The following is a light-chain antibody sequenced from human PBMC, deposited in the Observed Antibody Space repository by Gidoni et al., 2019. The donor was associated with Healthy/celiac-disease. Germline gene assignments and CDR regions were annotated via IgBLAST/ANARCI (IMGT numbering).Light chain of an antibody. J-gene: IGKJ1*01. V-gene: IGKV4-1*01. Sequence: DSVMTQSQDSLAVSLGERATINCKSSQSVLYSSNNKNYLAWYQQKPGQPPKLLIYWASTRESGVPDRFSGSGSGTDFTLTISSLQAEDVAVYYCQQYYSTPPTFGQGTKVEIK. CDR3: QQYYSTPPT. CDR1: QSVLYSSNNKNY. CDR2: WAS.